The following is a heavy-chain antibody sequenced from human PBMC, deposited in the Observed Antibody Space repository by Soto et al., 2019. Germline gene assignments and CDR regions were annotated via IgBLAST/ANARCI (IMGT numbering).Heavy chain of an antibody. V-gene: IGHV4-39*07. CDR1: GASIRSTSYY. CDR3: ARSSRYPYDSSEGNFDY. J-gene: IGHJ4*02. CDR2: IYYSGST. D-gene: IGHD3-22*01. Sequence: PSETLSLTCSVSGASIRSTSYYWGWIRQPPGKGLEWIGSIYYSGSTHYSPSLKSRVTISVDTSKNQFSLKLTSVTAADTAVYYCARSSRYPYDSSEGNFDYWGQGTLVTVSS.